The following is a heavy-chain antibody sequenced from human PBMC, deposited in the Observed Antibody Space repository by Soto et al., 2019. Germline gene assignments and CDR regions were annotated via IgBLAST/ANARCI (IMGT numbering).Heavy chain of an antibody. CDR1: GGSVRSSSYY. D-gene: IGHD5-18*01. V-gene: IGHV4-61*05. Sequence: PSETLSLTCTVSGGSVRSSSYYWGWIRQPPGKGLEWIGYIYYSGSTNYNPSLKSRVTISVDTSKNQFSLKLSSVTAADTAVYYCARRFSIGYSYGERAFDIWGQGTMVTVS. CDR3: ARRFSIGYSYGERAFDI. CDR2: IYYSGST. J-gene: IGHJ3*02.